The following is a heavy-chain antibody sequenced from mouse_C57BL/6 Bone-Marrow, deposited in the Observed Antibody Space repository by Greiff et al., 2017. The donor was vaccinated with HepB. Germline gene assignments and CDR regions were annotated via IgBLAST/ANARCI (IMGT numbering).Heavy chain of an antibody. CDR3: ATLWLLRSWFAY. J-gene: IGHJ3*01. D-gene: IGHD2-3*01. CDR2: IWSGGST. CDR1: GFSLTSYG. V-gene: IGHV2-2*01. Sequence: QVQLQQSGPGLVQPSQSLSITCTVSGFSLTSYGVHWVRQSPGKGLEWLGVIWSGGSTDYNAAFISRLSISKDNSKSQVFFKMNSLQADDTAIYYCATLWLLRSWFAYWGQGTLVTVSA.